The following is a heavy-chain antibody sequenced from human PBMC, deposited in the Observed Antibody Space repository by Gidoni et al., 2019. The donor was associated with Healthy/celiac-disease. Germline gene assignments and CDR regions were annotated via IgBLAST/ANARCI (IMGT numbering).Heavy chain of an antibody. CDR2: ISSRSSYI. J-gene: IGHJ6*03. V-gene: IGHV3-21*01. Sequence: EVQLVESGGGLVKPGGSLRLSCAASGFTFSSYSMKWVRKAPGNGLEWVVSISSRSSYIYYADSVKGRFTISRDNAKNSLYLQMNSLRAEDTAVYYCARAGIAAVYYMDVWGKGTTVTVSS. D-gene: IGHD6-13*01. CDR1: GFTFSSYS. CDR3: ARAGIAAVYYMDV.